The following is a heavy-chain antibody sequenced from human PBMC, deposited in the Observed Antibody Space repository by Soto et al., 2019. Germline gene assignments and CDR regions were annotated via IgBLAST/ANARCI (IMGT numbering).Heavy chain of an antibody. CDR2: ISSSSSYI. CDR3: ARDISPYSSSSPFDY. Sequence: GGSLRLSCAASGFTFSSYSMNWVRQAPGKGLEWVSSISSSSSYIYYADSVKGRFTISRDNAKNSLYLQMNSLRAEDTAVYYCARDISPYSSSSPFDYWGQGTLVTVSS. D-gene: IGHD6-6*01. V-gene: IGHV3-21*01. J-gene: IGHJ4*02. CDR1: GFTFSSYS.